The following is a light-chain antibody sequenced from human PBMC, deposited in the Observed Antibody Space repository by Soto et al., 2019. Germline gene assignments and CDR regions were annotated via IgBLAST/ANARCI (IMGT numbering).Light chain of an antibody. CDR1: SSNSGAGYD. V-gene: IGLV1-40*01. J-gene: IGLJ2*01. CDR2: GNS. CDR3: QSYDSSLSGYVV. Sequence: QSVLTQPPSVSGGPGQRVTISCTGRSSNSGAGYDVHWYQQLPGTAPQLLIYGNSNRPSGVPDRFSGSKSGTSSSLAITGLQAEDEADYYCQSYDSSLSGYVVFGGGTKLTVL.